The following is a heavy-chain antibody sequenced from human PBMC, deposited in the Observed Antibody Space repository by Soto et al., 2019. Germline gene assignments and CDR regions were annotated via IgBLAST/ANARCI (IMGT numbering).Heavy chain of an antibody. Sequence: ASVKVSCKASGYTFTSYGISWVRQAPGQGLEWMGWISAYNGNTNYAQKLQGRVTMTTDTSTSTAYMELRSLRSDDTAVYYCAGKWSIAARNLYYYYYGMDVWGQGTTVTVS. CDR2: ISAYNGNT. CDR1: GYTFTSYG. CDR3: AGKWSIAARNLYYYYYGMDV. D-gene: IGHD6-6*01. V-gene: IGHV1-18*01. J-gene: IGHJ6*02.